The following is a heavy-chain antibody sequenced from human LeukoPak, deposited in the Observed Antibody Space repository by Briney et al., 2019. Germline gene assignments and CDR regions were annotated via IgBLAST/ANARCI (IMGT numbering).Heavy chain of an antibody. CDR1: GGSISSSSYY. Sequence: SETLSLTCTVSGGSISSSSYYWGWIRQPPGKGLEWIGGIYYSGSTYYNPSLKSRVTISVDTSKNQFSLKLSSVTAADTAVYYCALPSPSSGFQPFDYWGQGTLVTVSS. V-gene: IGHV4-39*07. J-gene: IGHJ4*02. D-gene: IGHD6-19*01. CDR2: IYYSGST. CDR3: ALPSPSSGFQPFDY.